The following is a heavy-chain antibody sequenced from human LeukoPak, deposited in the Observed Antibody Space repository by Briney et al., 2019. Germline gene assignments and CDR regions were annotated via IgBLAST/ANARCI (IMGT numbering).Heavy chain of an antibody. V-gene: IGHV4-34*01. Sequence: PSETLSLTCAVYGGSFSGYYWSWIRQPPGKGLEWIGEINHSGSTNYNPSLKSRVTISVDTSKNQFSLKLSSVTAADRAVYYCARADYYYGMDVWGQGTTVTVSS. J-gene: IGHJ6*02. CDR3: ARADYYYGMDV. CDR2: INHSGST. CDR1: GGSFSGYY.